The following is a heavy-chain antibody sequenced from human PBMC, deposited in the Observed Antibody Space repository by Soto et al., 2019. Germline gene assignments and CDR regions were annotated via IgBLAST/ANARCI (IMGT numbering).Heavy chain of an antibody. CDR3: AKDTYYRDSTGYYVFDY. V-gene: IGHV3-30-3*01. D-gene: IGHD3-22*01. J-gene: IGHJ4*02. Sequence: GGSLRLSCAASGFTFSSYAMHWVRQAPGKGLEWVAVISYDGTNKHYADSVKGRFTISRDNSKNTVYLQMNNLRAEDTAVFYCAKDTYYRDSTGYYVFDYWGQGTLVTVSS. CDR1: GFTFSSYA. CDR2: ISYDGTNK.